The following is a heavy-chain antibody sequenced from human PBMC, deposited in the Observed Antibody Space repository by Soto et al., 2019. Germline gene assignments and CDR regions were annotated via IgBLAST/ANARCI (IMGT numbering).Heavy chain of an antibody. CDR1: GDSITRNY. CDR2: IYYSGST. Sequence: SETLSLTCTVSGDSITRNYWKWIRQPPGKGLEWIGNIYYSGSTYYNPSLKSRVTISVDRSKNQFSLKLSSVTAADTAVYYCARVPAFPSRRSPDL. J-gene: IGHJ2*01. V-gene: IGHV4-59*12. CDR3: ARVPAFPSRRSPDL.